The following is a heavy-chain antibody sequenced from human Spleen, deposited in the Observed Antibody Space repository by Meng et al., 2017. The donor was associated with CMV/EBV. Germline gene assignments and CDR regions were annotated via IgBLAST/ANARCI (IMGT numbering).Heavy chain of an antibody. J-gene: IGHJ4*02. CDR1: GFTFSSYA. D-gene: IGHD3-22*01. CDR2: ISSSSSYI. CDR3: ASTHYYDSSGYYNPLDY. Sequence: GESLKISCAASGFTFSSYAMSWVRQAPGKGLEWVSSISSSSSYIYYADSVKGRFTISRDNAKNSLYLQMNSLRAEDTAVYYCASTHYYDSSGYYNPLDYWGQGTLVTVSS. V-gene: IGHV3-21*01.